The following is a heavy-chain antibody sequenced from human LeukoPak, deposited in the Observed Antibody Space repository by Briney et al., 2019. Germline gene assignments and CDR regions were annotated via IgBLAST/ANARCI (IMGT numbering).Heavy chain of an antibody. V-gene: IGHV3-74*01. CDR2: INTDGSST. CDR1: GFTFSSYW. Sequence: GGSLRLSCAASGFTFSSYWMHWVRQAPGKGLVWVSRINTDGSSTSYADSVKGRFTISRDNAKNTLYLQMNSLRAEDTAVYYCARALIQLWPAYMDVWGKGTTVTVSS. CDR3: ARALIQLWPAYMDV. J-gene: IGHJ6*03. D-gene: IGHD5-18*01.